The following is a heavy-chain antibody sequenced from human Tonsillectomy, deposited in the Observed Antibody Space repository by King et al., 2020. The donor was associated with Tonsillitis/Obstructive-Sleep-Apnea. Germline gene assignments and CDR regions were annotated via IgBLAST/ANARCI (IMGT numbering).Heavy chain of an antibody. J-gene: IGHJ3*02. Sequence: QLVQSGGGLVKPGGSLRLSCAASGFTFITYSMSWVRQAPGKGLEWVSSISTSSSYIYYGDSVKGRFTISRDNAKNSLYLQMNSLRAEDTAVYYCARDSDDAFDIWGQGTMVTVSS. CDR2: ISTSSSYI. CDR3: ARDSDDAFDI. CDR1: GFTFITYS. V-gene: IGHV3-21*01.